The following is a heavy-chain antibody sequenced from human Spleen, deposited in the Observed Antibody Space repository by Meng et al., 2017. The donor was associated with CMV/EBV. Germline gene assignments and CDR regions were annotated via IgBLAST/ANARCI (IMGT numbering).Heavy chain of an antibody. D-gene: IGHD4-11*01. CDR2: IHSDGSGT. V-gene: IGHV3-74*03. CDR1: GFTFSSYG. Sequence: GGSLRLSCAASGFTFSSYGMHWVRQAPGKGLVWVSRIHSDGSGTTYADSVKGRFTISRDNAKNTLYLQMNSLRAEDTAVYYCARVEGYSNYDPFDYWGQGTLVTVSS. CDR3: ARVEGYSNYDPFDY. J-gene: IGHJ4*02.